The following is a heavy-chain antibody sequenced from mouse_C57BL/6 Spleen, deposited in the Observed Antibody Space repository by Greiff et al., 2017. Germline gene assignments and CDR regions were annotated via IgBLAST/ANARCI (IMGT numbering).Heavy chain of an antibody. Sequence: QVQLQQSGAELMKPGDSVKLSCKAPGYTFTGYWIEWVKQRPGHGLEWIGEILPGSGSTTYNEKFKGKATFTADTSSNTAYMQLSSLTTEDSSIYYCARPSISTVPDYFYYWGQGTTLTFSS. CDR2: ILPGSGST. CDR3: ARPSISTVPDYFYY. CDR1: GYTFTGYW. D-gene: IGHD1-1*01. J-gene: IGHJ2*01. V-gene: IGHV1-9*01.